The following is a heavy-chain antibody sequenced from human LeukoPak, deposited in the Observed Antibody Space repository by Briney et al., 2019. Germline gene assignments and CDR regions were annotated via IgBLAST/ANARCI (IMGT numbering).Heavy chain of an antibody. CDR2: IKQDGSEK. Sequence: GGSLRLSCAASGFTFSSYWMSWVRQAPGKGLEWVVNIKQDGSEKYYVDSVKGRFTISRDNAKNSLYLQMNSLRAEDTAVYYCARAVLWFGELDPFDPWGQGTLVTVS. CDR3: ARAVLWFGELDPFDP. CDR1: GFTFSSYW. V-gene: IGHV3-7*04. D-gene: IGHD3-10*01. J-gene: IGHJ5*02.